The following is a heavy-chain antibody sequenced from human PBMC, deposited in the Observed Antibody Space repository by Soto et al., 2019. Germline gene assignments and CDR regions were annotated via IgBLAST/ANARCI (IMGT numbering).Heavy chain of an antibody. J-gene: IGHJ4*02. CDR3: ARGGDPDY. CDR1: GFTFNYYW. CDR2: IQSDGSSP. V-gene: IGHV3-74*01. Sequence: EVQLVESGGGLVQPGGSLRLSCVASGFTFNYYWMHWVRQAPGKGLVWVSRIQSDGSSPDYVDTVKGRFTISRDNAKNTLYLQMNHLRAEDTTVYYCARGGDPDYWGQGNLVTVSS. D-gene: IGHD2-21*02.